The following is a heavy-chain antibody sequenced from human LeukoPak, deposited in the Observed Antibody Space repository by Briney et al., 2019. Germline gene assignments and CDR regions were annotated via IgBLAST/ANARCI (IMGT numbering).Heavy chain of an antibody. V-gene: IGHV4-59*01. Sequence: SETLSLTCTVSGGSISSYYWSWIRQPPGKGLEWIGYIYYSGSTNYNPSLKSRVTISVDTAKNQFSLKLSSVTAADTAVYYCARGSGSGSYPFDYWGQGTLVTVSS. D-gene: IGHD3-10*01. CDR1: GGSISSYY. CDR2: IYYSGST. J-gene: IGHJ4*01. CDR3: ARGSGSGSYPFDY.